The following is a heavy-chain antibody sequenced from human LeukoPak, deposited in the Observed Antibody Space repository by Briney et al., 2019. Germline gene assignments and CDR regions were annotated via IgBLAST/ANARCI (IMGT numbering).Heavy chain of an antibody. CDR1: GFTFSSYA. J-gene: IGHJ4*02. D-gene: IGHD5-18*01. CDR3: ARGKRIQPWSRFDY. Sequence: GGSLRLSCAASGFTFSSYALHWVRQAPGKGLEWVAVISYDGSDKYYADSVKGRFTISRDNSKNTLYPQMNSLRPEDTAVYYCARGKRIQPWSRFDYWGQGTLDTVSS. CDR2: ISYDGSDK. V-gene: IGHV3-30-3*01.